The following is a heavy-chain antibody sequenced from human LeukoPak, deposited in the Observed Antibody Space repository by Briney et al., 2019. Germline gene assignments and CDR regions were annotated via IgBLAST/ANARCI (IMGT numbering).Heavy chain of an antibody. CDR2: ISGSGGST. D-gene: IGHD5-18*01. CDR3: ARDTAMVTGIDY. V-gene: IGHV3-23*01. Sequence: PGGTLRLSCAASGFTFSSYGMSWVRQAPGKGLEWVSAISGSGGSTYYADSVKGRFTISRDNAKNSLYLQMNSLRAEDTAVYYCARDTAMVTGIDYWGQGTLVTVSS. CDR1: GFTFSSYG. J-gene: IGHJ4*02.